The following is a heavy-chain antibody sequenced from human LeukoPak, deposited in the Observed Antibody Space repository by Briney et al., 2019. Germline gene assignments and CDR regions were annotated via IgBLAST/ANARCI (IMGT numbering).Heavy chain of an antibody. CDR2: FGGSGGTI. Sequence: GGSLRLSCAASGFTFSTYALSWFRQAPGRGLDGVSHFGGSGGTIYYADSVKGRFTISRDNSKNTLYLQMNSLRAEDTAVYYCAKSDCGGDCHLLDYWGQGTLVTVSS. CDR3: AKSDCGGDCHLLDY. CDR1: GFTFSTYA. D-gene: IGHD2-21*02. V-gene: IGHV3-23*01. J-gene: IGHJ4*02.